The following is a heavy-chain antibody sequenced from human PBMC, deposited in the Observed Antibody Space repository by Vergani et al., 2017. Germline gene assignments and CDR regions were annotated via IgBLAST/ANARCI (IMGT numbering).Heavy chain of an antibody. CDR3: ARHASTVYYYYYYYMDV. J-gene: IGHJ6*03. D-gene: IGHD4-11*01. CDR2: IYYSGST. Sequence: QLQLQESGPGLVKPSETLSLTCTVSGGSISSSSYYWGWLRQPPGKGLEWIGSIYYSGSTYYNPSLKSRVTISVDTSKNQFSRKLSSVTAADTAVYYCARHASTVYYYYYYYMDVWGKGTTVTVSS. CDR1: GGSISSSSYY. V-gene: IGHV4-39*01.